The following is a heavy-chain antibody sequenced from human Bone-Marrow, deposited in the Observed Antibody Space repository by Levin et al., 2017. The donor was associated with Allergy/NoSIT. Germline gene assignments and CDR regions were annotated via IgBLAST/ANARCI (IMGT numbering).Heavy chain of an antibody. CDR3: AKHNSSAPRGNGDY. CDR2: ISGSGGST. Sequence: GGSLRLSCAASGFTFSSYAMSWVRQAPGKGLEWVSAISGSGGSTYYADSVKGRFTISRDNSKNTLYLQMNSLRAEDTAVYYCAKHNSSAPRGNGDYWGQGTLVTVSS. V-gene: IGHV3-23*01. CDR1: GFTFSSYA. D-gene: IGHD6-19*01. J-gene: IGHJ4*02.